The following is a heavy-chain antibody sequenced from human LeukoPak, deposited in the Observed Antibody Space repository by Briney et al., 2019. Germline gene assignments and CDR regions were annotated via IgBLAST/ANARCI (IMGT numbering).Heavy chain of an antibody. V-gene: IGHV4-59*08. CDR1: GGSITNYY. CDR3: ARQDIWFGELVV. D-gene: IGHD3-10*01. J-gene: IGHJ6*02. Sequence: SETLSLTCTVSGGSITNYYWSWIRQPPGKGLEWIGYIHNGGSTNHDPSLRSRVTMSVDTSKNQLSLQLFSVTAADTAVYYCARQDIWFGELVVWGQGTTVTVSS. CDR2: IHNGGST.